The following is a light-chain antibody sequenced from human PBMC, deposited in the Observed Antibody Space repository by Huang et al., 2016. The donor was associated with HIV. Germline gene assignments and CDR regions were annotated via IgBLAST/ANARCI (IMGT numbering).Light chain of an antibody. CDR1: QNINNY. CDR2: ESF. Sequence: DIVLTQSPATLSLSPGQRATLSCRASQNINNYLVWYQQKPGQAPRLLSYESFNRATGIPARFSGSGSGTDFTLTINTLEPEDFAVYYCQQRGAWPLTFGGGTKVEIK. V-gene: IGKV3-11*01. J-gene: IGKJ4*01. CDR3: QQRGAWPLT.